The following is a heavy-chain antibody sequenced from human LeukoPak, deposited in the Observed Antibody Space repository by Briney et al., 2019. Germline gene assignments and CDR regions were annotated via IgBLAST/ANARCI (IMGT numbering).Heavy chain of an antibody. CDR1: GYTFTSYG. Sequence: GASVKVSCKASGYTFTSYGISWVRQAPGQGLEWMGWISAYNGNTNYAQKLQGRVTMTTDTSTSTAYMELRSLRSDDTAVYYCARDRITMVHVGQGATLDYWGQGTLVTVSS. V-gene: IGHV1-18*01. J-gene: IGHJ4*02. CDR3: ARDRITMVHVGQGATLDY. CDR2: ISAYNGNT. D-gene: IGHD3-10*01.